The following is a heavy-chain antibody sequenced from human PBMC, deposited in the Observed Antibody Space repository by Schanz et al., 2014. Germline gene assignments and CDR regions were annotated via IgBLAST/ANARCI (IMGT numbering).Heavy chain of an antibody. Sequence: EVQLVESGGGLVQPGGSLRLSCAASGFTFSTYWMHWVRQAPGKGLVLVSITYSGGSTYYADSVNGRFTISRDNSKNTLYLLMNSLRAEDAAVYYCAKDLISGWSGFDYWGQGTLVTVSS. CDR2: TYSGGST. CDR1: GFTFSTYW. J-gene: IGHJ4*02. D-gene: IGHD6-19*01. CDR3: AKDLISGWSGFDY. V-gene: IGHV3-66*01.